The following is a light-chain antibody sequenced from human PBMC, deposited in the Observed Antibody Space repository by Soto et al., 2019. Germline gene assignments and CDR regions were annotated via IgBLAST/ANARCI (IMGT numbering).Light chain of an antibody. CDR1: ESVHRN. Sequence: EMVMTQSPATLSVSPGERVTLSCRASESVHRNLAWYQQKPGQGPSLLIYYASTRATGVPDRFTGSGSGTEFTLTISSLQSEEFGVYHCQHYSIWPPTFGPGTKVEIK. V-gene: IGKV3-15*01. J-gene: IGKJ3*01. CDR2: YAS. CDR3: QHYSIWPPT.